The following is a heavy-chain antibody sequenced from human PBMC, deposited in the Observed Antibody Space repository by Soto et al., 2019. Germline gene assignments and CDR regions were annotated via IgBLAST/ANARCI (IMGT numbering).Heavy chain of an antibody. Sequence: QVQLQESGPGLVKSSETLFLTCAVSGGSITSNNLWSWIRHPPGQGLEWIGEIYHSGSANYNPSLKSRLIMSVDKSKNQFSLKLNSVTAADTAVYYCARGSTTVVTPNWFDPWGQGTLVTVSS. CDR1: GGSITSNNL. CDR2: IYHSGSA. D-gene: IGHD4-17*01. CDR3: ARGSTTVVTPNWFDP. J-gene: IGHJ5*02. V-gene: IGHV4-4*02.